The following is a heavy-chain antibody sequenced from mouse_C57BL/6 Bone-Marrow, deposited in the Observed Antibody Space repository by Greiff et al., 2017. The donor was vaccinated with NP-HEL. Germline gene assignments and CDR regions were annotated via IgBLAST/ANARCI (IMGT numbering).Heavy chain of an antibody. CDR3: ARDGYDCFDY. Sequence: VQLQQSGAELARPGSSVKLSCKASGYTFTSYGISWVKQRTGQGLEWIGEIYPRSGNTYYNEKFKGKATLTADKSSSTAYMELRSLTSEDSAVYFWARDGYDCFDYWGQGTTLTVSS. CDR1: GYTFTSYG. D-gene: IGHD2-2*01. V-gene: IGHV1-81*01. J-gene: IGHJ2*01. CDR2: IYPRSGNT.